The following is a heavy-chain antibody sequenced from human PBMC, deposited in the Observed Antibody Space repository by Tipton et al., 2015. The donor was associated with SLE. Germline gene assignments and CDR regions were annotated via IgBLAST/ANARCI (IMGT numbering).Heavy chain of an antibody. Sequence: TLSLTCAVYGGSFSGYYWSWIRQPPGKGLEWIGEINHSGSTNYNPSLKSRVPISVDTSKNQFSLKLSSVTAADTAVYYCARLGSSTRGGYFDYWGQGTLVTVSS. CDR3: ARLGSSTRGGYFDY. J-gene: IGHJ4*02. CDR2: INHSGST. V-gene: IGHV4-34*01. D-gene: IGHD6-6*01. CDR1: GGSFSGYY.